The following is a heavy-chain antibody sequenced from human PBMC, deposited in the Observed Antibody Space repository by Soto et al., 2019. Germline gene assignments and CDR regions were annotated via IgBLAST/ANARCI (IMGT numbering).Heavy chain of an antibody. CDR1: GGSISSYY. D-gene: IGHD2-2*01. Sequence: SETLSLTCTVSGGSISSYYWSWIRQPPGKGLEWIGYIYYSGSTNYNPSLKSRVTISVDTSKNQFSLKLSSVTAADTAVYYCGKPGPADILHNWFAPWGQGTLVTVSA. CDR2: IYYSGST. V-gene: IGHV4-59*01. CDR3: GKPGPADILHNWFAP. J-gene: IGHJ5*02.